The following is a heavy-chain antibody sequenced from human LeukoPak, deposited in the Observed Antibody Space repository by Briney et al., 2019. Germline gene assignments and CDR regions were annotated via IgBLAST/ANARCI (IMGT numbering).Heavy chain of an antibody. CDR3: ARNSYEDAFDI. CDR2: IYYSGST. J-gene: IGHJ3*02. CDR1: GGSISSHY. D-gene: IGHD5-18*01. V-gene: IGHV4-59*11. Sequence: SETLSLTCTVSGGSISSHYWSWIRQPPGKGLEWIGYIYYSGSTNYNPSLKSRVTISVDTSKNQFSLKLSFVTAADTAVYYCARNSYEDAFDIWGQGTMVTVSS.